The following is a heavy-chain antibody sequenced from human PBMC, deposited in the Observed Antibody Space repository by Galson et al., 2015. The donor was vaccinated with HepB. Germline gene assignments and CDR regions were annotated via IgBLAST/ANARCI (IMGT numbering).Heavy chain of an antibody. CDR3: ARDVRKGFSGNYGRWDY. D-gene: IGHD1-26*01. V-gene: IGHV1-2*06. J-gene: IGHJ4*02. Sequence: SVKVSCKASGYTFTGYYMHWVRQAPGQGLEWMGHINPNSGDTNYAQKFQGRVTMTTDTSISTAYMELSRLRSDDTAVYYCARDVRKGFSGNYGRWDYWGQGTLVTVSS. CDR2: INPNSGDT. CDR1: GYTFTGYY.